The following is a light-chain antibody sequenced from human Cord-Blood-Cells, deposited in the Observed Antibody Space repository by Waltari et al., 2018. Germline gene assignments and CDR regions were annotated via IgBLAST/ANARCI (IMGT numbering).Light chain of an antibody. V-gene: IGKV1-39*01. CDR2: AAS. Sequence: DIQMTQSPSSLSASVGDRVTITCRASQSISSYLNWYQQKPGKAPKLLIYAASSLQSGVPSSFSGSGSGTDFTLTISSLQPEEFATYYCQQSYSTPPKLTFGGGTKVEIK. CDR3: QQSYSTPPKLT. CDR1: QSISSY. J-gene: IGKJ4*01.